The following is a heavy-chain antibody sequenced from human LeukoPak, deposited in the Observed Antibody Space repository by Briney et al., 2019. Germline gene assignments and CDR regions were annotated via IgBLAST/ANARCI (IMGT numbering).Heavy chain of an antibody. D-gene: IGHD5-18*01. Sequence: GGSLRLSCAASGFTFSSYGMHWVRQAPGKGLEWVAIISYDGSNKYYADSVKGRFTISRDNSKNTLYLQMNSLRAEDTAVYYCAKSGYSYGRTQPFDYWGQGTLVTVSS. V-gene: IGHV3-30*18. J-gene: IGHJ4*02. CDR1: GFTFSSYG. CDR3: AKSGYSYGRTQPFDY. CDR2: ISYDGSNK.